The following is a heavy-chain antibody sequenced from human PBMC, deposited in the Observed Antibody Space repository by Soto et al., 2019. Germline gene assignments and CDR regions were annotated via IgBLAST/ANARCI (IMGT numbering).Heavy chain of an antibody. CDR3: ARPYFSGWSSDAESFQH. Sequence: PWESLKISCEGSGYSFNTYWIGWVRQMPGKGLEWMGIIYPGDSDTRYSPSFQGQVTISADKSISTAYLQWSSLKASDTAMYYCARPYFSGWSSDAESFQHCGQGTLVTGSA. CDR2: IYPGDSDT. V-gene: IGHV5-51*01. J-gene: IGHJ1*01. D-gene: IGHD2-15*01. CDR1: GYSFNTYW.